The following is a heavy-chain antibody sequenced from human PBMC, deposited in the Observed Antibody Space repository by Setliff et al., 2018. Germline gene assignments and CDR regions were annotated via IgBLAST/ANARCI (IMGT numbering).Heavy chain of an antibody. CDR2: FDPEDGET. D-gene: IGHD2-15*01. V-gene: IGHV1-24*01. CDR3: VTNSGGNTIDAFDI. J-gene: IGHJ3*02. CDR1: GYTLTELS. Sequence: ASVKVSCKVSGYTLTELSMHWVRQAPGKGLEWMGGFDPEDGETIYAQKFQGRVTMTEDTSTDTAYMELSSLRSEDTAVYYCVTNSGGNTIDAFDIWGQGTMVTVSS.